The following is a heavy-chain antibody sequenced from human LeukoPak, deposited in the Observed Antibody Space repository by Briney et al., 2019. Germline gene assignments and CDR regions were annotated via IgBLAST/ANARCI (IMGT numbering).Heavy chain of an antibody. V-gene: IGHV4-34*01. CDR3: AREAVYYDIPFDY. Sequence: SETLSLTCAVYGWSFSGYYWSWIRQPPGKGLECIGEINHSGSTNYNPSLKSRVTISVDTSKNQFSLELSSVTAADTAVYYCAREAVYYDIPFDYWGQGTLVTVSS. J-gene: IGHJ4*02. CDR2: INHSGST. D-gene: IGHD3-22*01. CDR1: GWSFSGYY.